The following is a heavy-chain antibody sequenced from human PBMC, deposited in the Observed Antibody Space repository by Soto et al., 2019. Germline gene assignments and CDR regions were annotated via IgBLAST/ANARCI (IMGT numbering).Heavy chain of an antibody. J-gene: IGHJ4*02. CDR2: IYPGDSDT. CDR3: ASHSLHCSSPTCYFES. V-gene: IGHV5-51*01. D-gene: IGHD2-2*01. CDR1: GYSFISYW. Sequence: GESLKISCKASGYSFISYWICGVRQTRGKGLEWMGIIYPGDSDTRYSPSFRGQVTISANKFSNTAYLHWDLLKASDTAMYYCASHSLHCSSPTCYFESWGQGTLVTVSS.